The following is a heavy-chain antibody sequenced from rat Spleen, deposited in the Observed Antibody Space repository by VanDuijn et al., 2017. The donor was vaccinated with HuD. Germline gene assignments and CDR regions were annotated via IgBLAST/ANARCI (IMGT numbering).Heavy chain of an antibody. J-gene: IGHJ1*01. CDR3: ARRVRDYGGYSWYFDF. V-gene: IGHV5S13*01. Sequence: EVQLVESGGGLVQPGRSLKLSCAASGFTFSNYGMAWVRQAPTKGLEWVASISTGGGNTYYRDSVKGRFTISRDNAKNTLYLQMDSLRSEDTATYYCARRVRDYGGYSWYFDFWGPGTMVTVSS. CDR1: GFTFSNYG. CDR2: ISTGGGNT. D-gene: IGHD1-11*01.